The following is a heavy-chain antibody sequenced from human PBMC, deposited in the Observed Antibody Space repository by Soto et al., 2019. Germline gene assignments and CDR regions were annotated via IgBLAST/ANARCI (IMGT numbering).Heavy chain of an antibody. D-gene: IGHD5-18*01. V-gene: IGHV1-69*06. J-gene: IGHJ5*02. CDR3: ARDGDTAMVSPLYNWFDP. CDR2: IIPIFGTA. CDR1: GGTFSSYA. Sequence: RASVKVSCKASGGTFSSYAISWVRQAPGQGLEWMGGIIPIFGTANYAQKFQGRVTITADKSTSTAYMELSSLRSEDTAVYYCARDGDTAMVSPLYNWFDPWGQGTLVTVSS.